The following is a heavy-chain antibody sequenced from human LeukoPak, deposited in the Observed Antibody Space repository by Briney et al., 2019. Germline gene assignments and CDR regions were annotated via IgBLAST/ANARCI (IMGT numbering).Heavy chain of an antibody. Sequence: GGSLRLSCAVTGFTFSNAWMYWVRQAPGKGLEWVGRIKSKTDGGTSDYAAPVTGRFTISRDDSKSTLYLQMNSLKIEDPGVYYCSTLWYGAWGQGTLVTVSS. D-gene: IGHD3-10*01. V-gene: IGHV3-15*01. J-gene: IGHJ5*02. CDR1: GFTFSNAW. CDR2: IKSKTDGGTS. CDR3: STLWYGA.